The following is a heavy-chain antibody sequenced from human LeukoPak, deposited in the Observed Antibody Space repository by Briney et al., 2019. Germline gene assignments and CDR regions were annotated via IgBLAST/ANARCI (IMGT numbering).Heavy chain of an antibody. CDR1: GGSFSGYY. CDR2: ITNSGST. J-gene: IGHJ6*02. V-gene: IGHV4-34*01. D-gene: IGHD2-15*01. Sequence: SETLSLTCAVSGGSFSGYYWSWIRQPPGKGLEWIGEITNSGSTNYNPSLKSRVTLSVDTSKNQFSLKLSSVTAADTAVYYCARGPVVVVAATYYYYGMDVWGQGTTVTVSS. CDR3: ARGPVVVVAATYYYYGMDV.